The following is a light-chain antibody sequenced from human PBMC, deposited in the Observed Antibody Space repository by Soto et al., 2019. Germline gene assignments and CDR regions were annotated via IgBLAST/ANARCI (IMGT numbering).Light chain of an antibody. J-gene: IGLJ1*01. V-gene: IGLV2-14*01. CDR3: TSYTSGSTRV. CDR1: SSDVGGYNY. Sequence: QSVLTQPASVSGSPGQSITISCTGTSSDVGGYNYVSSYQQHPGKAPKLMIYEVSNRPSGVSNRFSGSKSGNTASLTISGLQAEDEADYYCTSYTSGSTRVFGTGTKVTVL. CDR2: EVS.